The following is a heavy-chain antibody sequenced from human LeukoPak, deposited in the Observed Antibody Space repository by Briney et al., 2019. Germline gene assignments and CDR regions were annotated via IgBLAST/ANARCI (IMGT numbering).Heavy chain of an antibody. Sequence: GGSLRLSCAASGFTFSTCAMTWVRQAPGKGLEWVSTISYNGANTYYADSVKGRFTISGDNARNSLFLQMNSLRAEDTAVYYCARDHNYAFDYWGQGTLVTVSS. CDR3: ARDHNYAFDY. CDR2: ISYNGANT. J-gene: IGHJ4*02. D-gene: IGHD5-18*01. CDR1: GFTFSTCA. V-gene: IGHV3-23*01.